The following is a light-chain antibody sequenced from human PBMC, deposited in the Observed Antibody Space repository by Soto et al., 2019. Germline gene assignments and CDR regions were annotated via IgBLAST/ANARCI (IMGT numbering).Light chain of an antibody. Sequence: DIVMTQSPLSLPVTPGEPASISCRSSQSLLHSDGYNYLDWFLQRPGQSPQLLIYLGSSRASGVPDRFSGSGSGTDFTLKISRGEAEDVGVYYCMQALQTPLTFGGGTKVDIK. V-gene: IGKV2-28*01. CDR3: MQALQTPLT. J-gene: IGKJ4*01. CDR1: QSLLHSDGYNY. CDR2: LGS.